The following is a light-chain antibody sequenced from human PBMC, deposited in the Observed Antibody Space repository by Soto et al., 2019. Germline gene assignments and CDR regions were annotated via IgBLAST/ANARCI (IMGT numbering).Light chain of an antibody. CDR3: QQSYSTPPYS. Sequence: DIQMTQSPSSLSASVGDRVTITCRASQSFTSFLNWYQHKPGRAPKLLIYAASSLQSGVPSRFSGSGSGTDFTLTIDSLQPEDSATYYCQQSYSTPPYSFGQGTKLEIK. CDR2: AAS. J-gene: IGKJ2*03. V-gene: IGKV1-39*01. CDR1: QSFTSF.